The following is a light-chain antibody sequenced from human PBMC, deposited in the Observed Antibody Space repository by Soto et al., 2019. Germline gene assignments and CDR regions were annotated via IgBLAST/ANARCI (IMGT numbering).Light chain of an antibody. Sequence: DIQMTQSPSSLSASVGDRVTITCRASQSISTYLNRYQQKPGKAPNLLIYAASRLQSGAPSRFSGSGSETDFTLTVSSLQPEDFATYYCQQSYSAPLPFGGGTKVEIK. CDR1: QSISTY. CDR2: AAS. CDR3: QQSYSAPLP. J-gene: IGKJ4*01. V-gene: IGKV1-39*01.